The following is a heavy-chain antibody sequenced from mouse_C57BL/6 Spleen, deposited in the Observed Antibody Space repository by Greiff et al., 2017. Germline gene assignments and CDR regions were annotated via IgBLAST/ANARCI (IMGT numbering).Heavy chain of an antibody. CDR3: ARGHYFDY. J-gene: IGHJ2*01. CDR2: IYPGDGDT. CDR1: GYAFSSSW. Sequence: VKLQESGPELVKPGASVKISCKASGYAFSSSWMNWVKQRPGKGLEWIGRIYPGDGDTNYNGKFKGKATLTADKSSSTAYMQLSSLTSEDSAVYFCARGHYFDYWGQGTTLTVSS. V-gene: IGHV1-82*01.